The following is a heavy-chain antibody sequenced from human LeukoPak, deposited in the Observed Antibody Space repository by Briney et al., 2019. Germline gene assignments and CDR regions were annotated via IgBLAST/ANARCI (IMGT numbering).Heavy chain of an antibody. D-gene: IGHD4-17*01. CDR3: ARDHHSTVTGRGVDY. CDR1: GFTVSSNY. CDR2: IYSGGST. Sequence: GGSLRLSCAASGFTVSSNYMSWVRQAPGKGLEWVSVIYSGGSTYYADSVKGRFTISRDNSKNTLYLQMNSLRAEDTAVYYCARDHHSTVTGRGVDYWGQGTLVTVSS. J-gene: IGHJ4*02. V-gene: IGHV3-66*01.